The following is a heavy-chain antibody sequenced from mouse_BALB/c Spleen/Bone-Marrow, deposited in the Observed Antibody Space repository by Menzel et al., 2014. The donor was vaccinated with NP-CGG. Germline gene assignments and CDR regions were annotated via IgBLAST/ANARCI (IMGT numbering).Heavy chain of an antibody. CDR3: ARDGDYDEGYAMDY. Sequence: QVQLQQSGAELVRPGTSVKVSCKASGYAFTNYLIEWVKQRPGQGLEWIGVINPGSGGTNYNEEFKGKATLTADKSSSTAYMQLSSQTSDDSAVYFCARDGDYDEGYAMDYWGQGTSVTVSS. CDR2: INPGSGGT. V-gene: IGHV1-54*01. J-gene: IGHJ4*01. CDR1: GYAFTNYL. D-gene: IGHD2-4*01.